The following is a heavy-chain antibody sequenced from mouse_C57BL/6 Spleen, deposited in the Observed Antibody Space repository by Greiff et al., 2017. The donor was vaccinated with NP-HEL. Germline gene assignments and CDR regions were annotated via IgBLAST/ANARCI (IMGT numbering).Heavy chain of an antibody. CDR2: ISNLAYSI. Sequence: EVQVVESGGGLVQPGGSLKLSCAASGFTFSDYGMAWVRQAPRKGPEWVAFISNLAYSIYYADTVTGRFTISRENAKNTLYLEMSSLRSEDTAMYYCARAGVGYDGYFDVWGTGTTVTVSS. J-gene: IGHJ1*03. CDR3: ARAGVGYDGYFDV. V-gene: IGHV5-15*01. D-gene: IGHD2-2*01. CDR1: GFTFSDYG.